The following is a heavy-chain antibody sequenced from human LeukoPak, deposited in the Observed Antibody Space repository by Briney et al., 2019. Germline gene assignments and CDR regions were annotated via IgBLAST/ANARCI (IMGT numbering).Heavy chain of an antibody. CDR1: GGSLSGYY. J-gene: IGHJ4*02. CDR3: AREGRYFDY. CDR2: INHSGST. V-gene: IGHV4-34*01. Sequence: SETLSLTCAVYGGSLSGYYWSWIRHPPGKGRECSGEINHSGSTKYNPSLKSRVTISVDTSKTQLPLKISAVTAAYTAVYYCAREGRYFDYWGEGTLVTVSS.